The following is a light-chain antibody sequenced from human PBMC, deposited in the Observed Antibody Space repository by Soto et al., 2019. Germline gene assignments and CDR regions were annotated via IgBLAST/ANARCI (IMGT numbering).Light chain of an antibody. J-gene: IGLJ1*01. Sequence: QSALTQPASVPGSPGQSITISCTGTSSDVGGYDYVSWYQHHPGKAPKLMIYEVSNRPSGVSNRFSVSKSGNTASLTISGLQAEDEADYYCSSYVSNITYVCGTGTKLTVL. CDR2: EVS. V-gene: IGLV2-14*01. CDR3: SSYVSNITYV. CDR1: SSDVGGYDY.